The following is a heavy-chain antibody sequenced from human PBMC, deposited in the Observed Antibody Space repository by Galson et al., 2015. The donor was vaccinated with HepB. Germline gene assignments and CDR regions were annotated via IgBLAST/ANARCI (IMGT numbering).Heavy chain of an antibody. Sequence: SLRLSCAASGFTFSSYWMSWVRQAPGKGLEWVANIKQDGSEKYYVDSVKGRFTISRDNAKNSLYLQMNSLRAEDTAVYYCARDGGGRIFIAANHWGQGTLVTVSS. V-gene: IGHV3-7*03. D-gene: IGHD6-13*01. J-gene: IGHJ5*02. CDR3: ARDGGGRIFIAANH. CDR2: IKQDGSEK. CDR1: GFTFSSYW.